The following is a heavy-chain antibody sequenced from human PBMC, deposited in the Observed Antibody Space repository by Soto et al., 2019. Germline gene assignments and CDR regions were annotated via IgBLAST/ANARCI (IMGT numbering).Heavy chain of an antibody. V-gene: IGHV3-21*01. J-gene: IGHJ3*02. D-gene: IGHD5-12*01. CDR3: ARYSGYDQRAFDI. CDR2: ISSSSSYI. Sequence: EVQLVESGGGLVKPGGSLRLSCAASGFTFSSYSMNWVRQAPGKGLEWVSSISSSSSYIYYADSVKGRFTISRDNAKNSLYLQMNSLRAEDTAVYYCARYSGYDQRAFDIWGQGTMVTVSS. CDR1: GFTFSSYS.